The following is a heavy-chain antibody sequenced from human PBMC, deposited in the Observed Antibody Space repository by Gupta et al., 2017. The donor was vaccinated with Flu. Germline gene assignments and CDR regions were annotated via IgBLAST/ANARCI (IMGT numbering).Heavy chain of an antibody. CDR1: GFTFGDYA. Sequence: EVQMVESGGGWVQLGRSLRLSCKAPGFTFGDYAIGWVRQGPGKWLELVGFIRSKAYGGTTEYAASVKGRFTISRDDSKSIAYLQMNNLKTDYAPVYYFTSSSWYILDYWGQGTLVTVSS. CDR2: IRSKAYGGTT. V-gene: IGHV3-49*04. D-gene: IGHD6-13*01. J-gene: IGHJ4*02. CDR3: TSSSWYILDY.